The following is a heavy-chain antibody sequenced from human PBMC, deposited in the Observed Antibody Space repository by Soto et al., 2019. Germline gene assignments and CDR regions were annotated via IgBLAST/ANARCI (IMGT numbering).Heavy chain of an antibody. CDR1: GFTFSSYA. Sequence: GGSLRLSCAASGFTFSSYAMSWVRQAPGKGLEWVSAISGSGGSTYYANSVKGRFTISGDNSKNPLDLQMNSLRAEDTAVYYCATLITMVRGVSGWGQGTLVTVSS. V-gene: IGHV3-23*01. CDR3: ATLITMVRGVSG. J-gene: IGHJ4*02. CDR2: ISGSGGST. D-gene: IGHD3-10*01.